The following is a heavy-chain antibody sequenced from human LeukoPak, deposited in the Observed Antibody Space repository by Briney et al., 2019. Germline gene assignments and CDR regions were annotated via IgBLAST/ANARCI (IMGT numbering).Heavy chain of an antibody. CDR3: ARPLFGELFSYFDY. J-gene: IGHJ4*02. CDR2: ISYDGSNK. V-gene: IGHV3-30-3*01. Sequence: PGRSLRLSCAASGFTFSSYAMHWVRQAPGKGLEWVAVISYDGSNKYYADSVKGRFTISRDNSKNTLYLQMNSLRAEATAVYYCARPLFGELFSYFDYWGQGTLVTVSS. D-gene: IGHD3-10*01. CDR1: GFTFSSYA.